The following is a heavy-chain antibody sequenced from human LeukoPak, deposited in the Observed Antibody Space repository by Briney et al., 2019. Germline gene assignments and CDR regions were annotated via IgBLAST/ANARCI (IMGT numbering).Heavy chain of an antibody. V-gene: IGHV4-38-2*02. J-gene: IGHJ5*02. Sequence: SETLSLTCTVSGYSISSGYYWGWIRQPPGKGLEWIGSIYHSGSTYYNPSLKSRVTISVDTSKNQFSLKLSSVTAADTAVYYCARSLGYCSGGSCDWFDPWGQGTLVTVSS. D-gene: IGHD2-15*01. CDR1: GYSISSGYY. CDR3: ARSLGYCSGGSCDWFDP. CDR2: IYHSGST.